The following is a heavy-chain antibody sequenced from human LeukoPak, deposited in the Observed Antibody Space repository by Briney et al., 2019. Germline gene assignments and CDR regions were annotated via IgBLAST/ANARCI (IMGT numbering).Heavy chain of an antibody. CDR2: ISGSGGST. Sequence: GGSLRLSCAASGFTFSSYAMSWVRQAPGKGLEWVSAISGSGGSTYYADSVKGRFTISRDNSKNTLYLQMNSLRAEDTAVYYCVKADYDSSGWYFDYWGQGTLVTVSS. CDR3: VKADYDSSGWYFDY. D-gene: IGHD3-22*01. V-gene: IGHV3-23*01. CDR1: GFTFSSYA. J-gene: IGHJ4*02.